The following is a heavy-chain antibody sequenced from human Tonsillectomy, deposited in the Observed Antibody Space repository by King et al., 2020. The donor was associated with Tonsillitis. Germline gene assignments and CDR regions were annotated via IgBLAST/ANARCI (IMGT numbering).Heavy chain of an antibody. CDR3: ARGRQLWYEMFIFDY. D-gene: IGHD5-18*01. CDR2: INPNSGGT. Sequence: QLVQSGAEVKKPGASVKVSCKASGYTFTGYYMHWVRQAPGQGLEWMGWINPNSGGTNYAQKFQGRVTMTRDTSISTAYMELRRLRYDDTAVYYCARGRQLWYEMFIFDYWGQGTLVTVSS. CDR1: GYTFTGYY. V-gene: IGHV1-2*02. J-gene: IGHJ4*02.